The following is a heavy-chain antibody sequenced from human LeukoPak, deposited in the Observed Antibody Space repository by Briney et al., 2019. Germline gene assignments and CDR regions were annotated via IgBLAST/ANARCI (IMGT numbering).Heavy chain of an antibody. V-gene: IGHV4-34*01. D-gene: IGHD2-2*01. CDR3: ARKGGDIVVVPAAIRFDP. J-gene: IGHJ5*02. Sequence: SETLSLTCAVFGVSFSGHYWSWIRQPPGKGLEWIGEINHSGSTNYNPSLKSRVTISVDTSKNQFSLKLSSVTAADTAVYYCARKGGDIVVVPAAIRFDPWGQGTLVTVSS. CDR1: GVSFSGHY. CDR2: INHSGST.